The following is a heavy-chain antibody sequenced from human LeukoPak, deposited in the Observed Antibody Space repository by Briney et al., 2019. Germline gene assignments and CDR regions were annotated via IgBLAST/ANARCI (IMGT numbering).Heavy chain of an antibody. Sequence: ASVKVSCKASGGTFSSYAISWVRQAPGQGLEWMGWMNPNSGNTGYAQKFQGRVTMTRNTSINIAYMELSSLRSEDTAVYYCARAPIAVAGNHDYWGQGTLVTVSS. CDR1: GGTFSSYA. D-gene: IGHD6-19*01. CDR3: ARAPIAVAGNHDY. J-gene: IGHJ4*02. V-gene: IGHV1-8*02. CDR2: MNPNSGNT.